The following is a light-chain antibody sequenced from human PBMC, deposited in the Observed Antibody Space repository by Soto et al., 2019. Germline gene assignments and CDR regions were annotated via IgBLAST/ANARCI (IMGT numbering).Light chain of an antibody. Sequence: DIQMIQSPSSLSASVGDRVTIPCRASQSISNYLNWYQQKPGKAPKLLIHTTSSLQSGVPSRFSGSGTGTDFTLTISSLQPEDFATYYCQQSYSTPQTFGGGTKVEI. CDR2: TTS. J-gene: IGKJ4*01. CDR1: QSISNY. CDR3: QQSYSTPQT. V-gene: IGKV1-39*01.